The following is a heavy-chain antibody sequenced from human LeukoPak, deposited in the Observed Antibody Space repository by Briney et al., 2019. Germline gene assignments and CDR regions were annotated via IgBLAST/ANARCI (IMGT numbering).Heavy chain of an antibody. J-gene: IGHJ4*02. V-gene: IGHV3-49*04. CDR3: TRAPHPRCSSSGCYLDY. CDR2: IQAKAYGGAT. Sequence: GRSLRLSCSTSGFTFGDYAMSWVRQAPGKGLEWVGFIQAKAYGGATKYAASANGRFSISRDDSQSIANLKMNDLKTEDTAVYYCTRAPHPRCSSSGCYLDYWGQGTLVTVSS. D-gene: IGHD2-2*01. CDR1: GFTFGDYA.